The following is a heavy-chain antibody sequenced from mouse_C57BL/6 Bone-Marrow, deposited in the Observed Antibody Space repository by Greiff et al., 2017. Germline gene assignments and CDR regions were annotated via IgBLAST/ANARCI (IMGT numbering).Heavy chain of an antibody. V-gene: IGHV1-26*01. CDR3: ARSRWLLLYYYAMDY. D-gene: IGHD2-3*01. CDR2: INPNNGGT. CDR1: GYTFTDYY. J-gene: IGHJ4*01. Sequence: VQLQQSGPELVKPGASVKISCKASGYTFTDYYMNWVKQSHGKSLEWIGDINPNNGGTSYNQKFKGKATLTVDKSSSTAYMELRSLTSEDSAVYYCARSRWLLLYYYAMDYWGQGTSVTVSS.